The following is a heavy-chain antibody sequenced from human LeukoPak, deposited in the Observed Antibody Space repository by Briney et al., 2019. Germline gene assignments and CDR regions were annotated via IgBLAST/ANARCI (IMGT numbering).Heavy chain of an antibody. D-gene: IGHD2-15*01. V-gene: IGHV1-69*05. J-gene: IGHJ3*02. Sequence: SVKVSCRASGGTFSSYAISWVRQAPGQGLEWMGRIIPIFGTANYAQRFQGRVTITTDESTSTAYMELSSLRSEDTAVYYCALQRRDVVVVAAGKLDAFDIWGQGTMVTVSS. CDR2: IIPIFGTA. CDR1: GGTFSSYA. CDR3: ALQRRDVVVVAAGKLDAFDI.